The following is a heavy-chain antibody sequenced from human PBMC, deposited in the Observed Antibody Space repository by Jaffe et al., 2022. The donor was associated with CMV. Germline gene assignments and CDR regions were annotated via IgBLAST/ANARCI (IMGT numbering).Heavy chain of an antibody. CDR3: AKDRTPHSSSVNWFDP. CDR1: GFTFSSYA. J-gene: IGHJ5*02. D-gene: IGHD6-6*01. Sequence: EVQLLESGGGLVQPGGSLRLSCAASGFTFSSYAMSWVRQAPGKGLEWVSAISGSGGSTYYADSVKGRFTISRDNSKNTLYLQMNSLRAEDTAVYYCAKDRTPHSSSVNWFDPWGQGTLVTVSS. CDR2: ISGSGGST. V-gene: IGHV3-23*01.